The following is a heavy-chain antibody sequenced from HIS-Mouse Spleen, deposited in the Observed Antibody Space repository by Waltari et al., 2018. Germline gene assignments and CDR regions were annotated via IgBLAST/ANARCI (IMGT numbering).Heavy chain of an antibody. CDR3: ARMGPASGSYGDY. CDR1: GGSFSGYY. V-gene: IGHV4-34*01. CDR2: INHSGST. Sequence: QVHLQQWGAGLLKPSETLSLTCAVYGGSFSGYYWSWIRQPPGKGLEWIGEINHSGSTNYNPSLKSRVTISVDTSKNQFSLKLSSVTAADTAVYYCARMGPASGSYGDYWGQGTLVTVSS. D-gene: IGHD1-26*01. J-gene: IGHJ4*02.